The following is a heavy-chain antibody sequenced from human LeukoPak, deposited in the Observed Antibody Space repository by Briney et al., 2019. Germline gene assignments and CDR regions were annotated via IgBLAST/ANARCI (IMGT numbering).Heavy chain of an antibody. CDR3: ARDKIAVAGMGFDY. V-gene: IGHV4-59*12. Sequence: PSETLSLTCTVSGGSISSYYWSWIRQPPGKGLEWIGSIYYSGSTYYNPSLKSRVTISVDTSKNQFSLKLSSVTAADTAVYYCARDKIAVAGMGFDYWGQGTLVTVSS. J-gene: IGHJ4*02. CDR1: GGSISSYY. CDR2: IYYSGST. D-gene: IGHD6-19*01.